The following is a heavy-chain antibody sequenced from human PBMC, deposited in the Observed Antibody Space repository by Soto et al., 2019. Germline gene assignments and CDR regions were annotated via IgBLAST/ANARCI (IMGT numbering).Heavy chain of an antibody. CDR3: AKVLQLVATFGNPNYYYYGMDV. Sequence: QVQLVESGGGVVQPGMSLRLSCAASGFTFSSYGMHWVRQAPGKGLEWMAVISYDGNNKYYADSVKGRFTISRDNSKNTLYLQMNSLRAEDTAVYYCAKVLQLVATFGNPNYYYYGMDVWGQGTTVTVSS. J-gene: IGHJ6*02. CDR2: ISYDGNNK. D-gene: IGHD1-1*01. CDR1: GFTFSSYG. V-gene: IGHV3-30*18.